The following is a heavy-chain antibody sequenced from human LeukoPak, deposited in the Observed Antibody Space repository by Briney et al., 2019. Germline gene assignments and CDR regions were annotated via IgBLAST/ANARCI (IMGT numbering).Heavy chain of an antibody. Sequence: PGGSLRLSCAASGFTFSNSAMSWVRQAPGKGLEWVSTISASGGGIHYADSVKGRFTVSRDNSKITLFLQMNSLRAEDTAVYYCAKADAYSSGLRYFQLWGQGTLVTVSS. J-gene: IGHJ1*01. V-gene: IGHV3-23*01. CDR2: ISASGGGI. CDR3: AKADAYSSGLRYFQL. CDR1: GFTFSNSA. D-gene: IGHD6-19*01.